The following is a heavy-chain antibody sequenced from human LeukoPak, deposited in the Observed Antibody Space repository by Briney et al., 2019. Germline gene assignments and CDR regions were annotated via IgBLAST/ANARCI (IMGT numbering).Heavy chain of an antibody. CDR3: TTDLITTTVTRDY. CDR1: GFTVSNAS. Sequence: GGSLRLSCAASGFTVSNASMNWVRQTPGKGLEWVGRIRSETDGGTTDYAAPVKGRFSISRDDSKNTLFLQMNSLKTEGTGVYYCTTDLITTTVTRDYWGQGTLVTVSS. V-gene: IGHV3-15*01. J-gene: IGHJ4*02. CDR2: IRSETDGGTT. D-gene: IGHD4-17*01.